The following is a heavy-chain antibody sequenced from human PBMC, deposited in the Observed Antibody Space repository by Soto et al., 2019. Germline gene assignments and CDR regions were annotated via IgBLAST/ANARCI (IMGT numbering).Heavy chain of an antibody. J-gene: IGHJ6*03. D-gene: IGHD3-10*01. Sequence: ASVKVSCKASGYTFTSYDINWVRQATGQGLEWMGWMNPNSGNTGYAQKFQGRVTMTRNTSISTAYMELSSLRSEDTAVYYCARGGYGSGSLYYYYYYMDVWGKGTTVTVSS. CDR2: MNPNSGNT. CDR1: GYTFTSYD. V-gene: IGHV1-8*01. CDR3: ARGGYGSGSLYYYYYYMDV.